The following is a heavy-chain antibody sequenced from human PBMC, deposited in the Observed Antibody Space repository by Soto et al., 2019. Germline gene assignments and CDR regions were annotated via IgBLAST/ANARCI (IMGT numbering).Heavy chain of an antibody. Sequence: QVQLVQSGAEVKQPGASVKVSCKTSRYTFTGYYMHWVRQAPGQGLEWMGWINPKSGGTNYAHKFQGRVTMTRDTSISTAYMELSGLTSDDTAVYYCSRGPPGSSSWYWYFDLWGRGTLVSVSS. CDR1: RYTFTGYY. V-gene: IGHV1-2*07. D-gene: IGHD6-13*01. CDR3: SRGPPGSSSWYWYFDL. CDR2: INPKSGGT. J-gene: IGHJ2*01.